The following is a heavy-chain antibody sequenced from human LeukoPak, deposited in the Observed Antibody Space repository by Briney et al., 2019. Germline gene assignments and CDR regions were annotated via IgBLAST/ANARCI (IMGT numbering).Heavy chain of an antibody. J-gene: IGHJ4*02. Sequence: SVKVSCKASGGTFSSYAISWVRQAPEQGLEWMGRIIPIFGIANYAQKFQGRVTITADKSTSTACMELSSLRSEDTAVYYCAREWAYYYDSSGYYYGYWGQGTLVTVSS. CDR3: AREWAYYYDSSGYYYGY. D-gene: IGHD3-22*01. CDR2: IIPIFGIA. CDR1: GGTFSSYA. V-gene: IGHV1-69*04.